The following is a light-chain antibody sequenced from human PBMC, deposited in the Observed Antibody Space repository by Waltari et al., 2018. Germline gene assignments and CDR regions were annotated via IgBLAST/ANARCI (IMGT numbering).Light chain of an antibody. Sequence: SSELTQDRAVSVALGQTVTITCQGDSLRNYYERWYQQKPGQAPRIFFSGKNNRPSGIPARFSGYNSGITASLTITGAQADDEADYYCNSRDSDTGPVVFGGGTKLSVL. CDR3: NSRDSDTGPVV. CDR2: GKN. J-gene: IGLJ2*01. V-gene: IGLV3-19*01. CDR1: SLRNYY.